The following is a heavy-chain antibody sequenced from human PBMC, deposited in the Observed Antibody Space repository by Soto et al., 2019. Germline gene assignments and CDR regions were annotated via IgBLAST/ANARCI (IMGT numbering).Heavy chain of an antibody. D-gene: IGHD3-10*01. J-gene: IGHJ5*02. V-gene: IGHV4-30-2*01. CDR3: AREWLRGAPWFDP. Sequence: SETLSLTCAVSGGSISSGGYSWSWIRQPPGKGLEWIGYIYHSGSTYYKPSLKSRVTISVDRSKNQFSLKLSSVTAADTAVYYCAREWLRGAPWFDPCGQGTLVTVYS. CDR1: GGSISSGGYS. CDR2: IYHSGST.